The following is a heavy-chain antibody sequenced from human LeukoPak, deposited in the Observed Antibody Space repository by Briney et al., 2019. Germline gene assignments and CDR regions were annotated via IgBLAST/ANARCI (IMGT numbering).Heavy chain of an antibody. CDR1: GFTFSSYA. CDR3: AKDKIVVVPAALDY. J-gene: IGHJ4*02. V-gene: IGHV3-23*01. D-gene: IGHD2-2*01. Sequence: GGCLRLSCAASGFTFSSYAMSWVRQAPGKGLEWVSAISGSGGSTYYADSVKGRFTISRDNSKNTLYLQMNSLRAEDTAVYYCAKDKIVVVPAALDYWGQGTLVTVSS. CDR2: ISGSGGST.